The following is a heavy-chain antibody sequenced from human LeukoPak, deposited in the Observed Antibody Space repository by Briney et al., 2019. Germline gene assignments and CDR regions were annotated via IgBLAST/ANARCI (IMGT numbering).Heavy chain of an antibody. V-gene: IGHV3-20*04. J-gene: IGHJ4*02. CDR1: GFTFYDYG. D-gene: IGHD1-26*01. CDR2: INWNGGDT. CDR3: ARILVGATWDY. Sequence: GGSLRLSCAASGFTFYDYGMSWVRQVPGKGLEWGSGINWNGGDTGYADSVKGRFTISRDNAKNSLYLQMNSLRAEDTALYYCARILVGATWDYWGQGTLVTVSS.